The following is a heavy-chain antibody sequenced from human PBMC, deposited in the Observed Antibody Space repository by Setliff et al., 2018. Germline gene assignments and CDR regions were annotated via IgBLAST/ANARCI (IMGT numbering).Heavy chain of an antibody. CDR3: ARSIGLWFVD. D-gene: IGHD5-18*01. CDR2: IYTSGST. J-gene: IGHJ4*02. CDR1: GGSISSGSYY. V-gene: IGHV4-61*02. Sequence: LSLTCTVSGGSISSGSYYWSWIRQPAGKGLEWIGRIYTSGSTNYNPSLKSRVTISVDTSKNQFSLKLSSVTAADTAVYYCARSIGLWFVDWGQGTQVTVSS.